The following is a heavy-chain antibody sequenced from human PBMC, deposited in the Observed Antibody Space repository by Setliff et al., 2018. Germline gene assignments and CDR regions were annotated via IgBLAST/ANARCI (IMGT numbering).Heavy chain of an antibody. CDR3: ERAPPSVPYGDYGPRQYFDL. CDR1: SGSIGSHY. J-gene: IGHJ2*01. D-gene: IGHD4-17*01. V-gene: IGHV4-59*11. Sequence: SETLSLTCSVSSGSIGSHYWNWMRQPPGKGLEWIGHVVHTGGTKYNPSLRSRVTISVDTSENYFSLRLTSVTAADTAVYYCERAPPSVPYGDYGPRQYFDLWGRGSLVTVSS. CDR2: VVHTGGT.